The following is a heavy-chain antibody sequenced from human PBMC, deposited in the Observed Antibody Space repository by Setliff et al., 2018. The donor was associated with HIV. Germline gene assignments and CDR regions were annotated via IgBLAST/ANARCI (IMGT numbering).Heavy chain of an antibody. V-gene: IGHV1-18*01. D-gene: IGHD1-26*01. CDR3: ARDPWLLGASAGGDNWLDP. CDR1: GYTFNNYG. J-gene: IGHJ5*02. CDR2: INTHSGYT. Sequence: ASVKVSCKASGYTFNNYGISWVRQAPGQGLEWMGWINTHSGYTNYAQNVQGRVTVTMDTSTSTAYMELRSLKSDDTAVYYCARDPWLLGASAGGDNWLDPWGQGTLVTVSS.